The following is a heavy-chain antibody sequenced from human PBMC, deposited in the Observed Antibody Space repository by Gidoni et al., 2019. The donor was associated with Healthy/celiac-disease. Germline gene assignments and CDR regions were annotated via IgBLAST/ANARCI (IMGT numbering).Heavy chain of an antibody. D-gene: IGHD5-18*01. CDR1: GFTFGDYA. Sequence: EVQLVESGGGLVKPGRSLRLSCTASGFTFGDYAMSWFRQAPGKGLEWVGFIRSKAYGGTTEYAASVKGRFTISRDDSKSIAYLQMNSLKTEDTAVYYCTSGESWQLWSFDYWGQGTLVTVSS. V-gene: IGHV3-49*05. J-gene: IGHJ4*02. CDR3: TSGESWQLWSFDY. CDR2: IRSKAYGGTT.